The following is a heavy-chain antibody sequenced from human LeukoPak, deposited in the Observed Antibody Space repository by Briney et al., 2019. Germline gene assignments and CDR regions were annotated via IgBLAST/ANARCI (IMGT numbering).Heavy chain of an antibody. Sequence: SETLSLTCPVSGGSISSSSYYWGWIRQPPGKGLEWIGSIYYSGSTYYNPSLKSRVTISVDTSKNQFSLKLSSVTAADTAVYYCASPPIRWWSPFDYWGQGTLVTVSS. CDR1: GGSISSSSYY. CDR2: IYYSGST. CDR3: ASPPIRWWSPFDY. D-gene: IGHD2-15*01. J-gene: IGHJ4*02. V-gene: IGHV4-39*01.